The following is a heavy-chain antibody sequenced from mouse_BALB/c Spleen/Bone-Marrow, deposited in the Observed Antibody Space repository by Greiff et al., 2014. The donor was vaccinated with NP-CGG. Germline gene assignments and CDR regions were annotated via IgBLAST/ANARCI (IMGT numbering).Heavy chain of an antibody. CDR1: GFTFSSFG. D-gene: IGHD1-1*01. CDR2: ISSGSSTI. V-gene: IGHV5-17*02. CDR3: ARLRWYYGYFDY. Sequence: EVQLVESGGGLVQPGGSRKLSCAASGFTFSSFGMHWVRQAPEKGLEWVAYISSGSSTIYYADTVKGRFTISRDNPKNTLFLQMTSRRSEDMAMYYCARLRWYYGYFDYWGQGTTLTVSS. J-gene: IGHJ2*01.